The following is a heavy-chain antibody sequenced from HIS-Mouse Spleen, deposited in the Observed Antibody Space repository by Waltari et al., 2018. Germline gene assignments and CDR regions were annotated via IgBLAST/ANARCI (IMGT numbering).Heavy chain of an antibody. Sequence: QLQLQESGPGLVKPSETLSLTCTVSGGPISSSTYYWGWIRQPPGKGREWIGSIHYSGSTYYTPSLTRRVTISVDTSKNQFSLKLSSVTAADTAVYYCAREIPYSSSWYDWYFDLWGRGTLVTVSS. D-gene: IGHD6-13*01. J-gene: IGHJ2*01. V-gene: IGHV4-39*07. CDR3: AREIPYSSSWYDWYFDL. CDR2: IHYSGST. CDR1: GGPISSSTYY.